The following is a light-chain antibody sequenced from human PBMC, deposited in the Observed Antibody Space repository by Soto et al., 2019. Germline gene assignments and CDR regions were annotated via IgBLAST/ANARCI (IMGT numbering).Light chain of an antibody. J-gene: IGKJ1*01. CDR2: GAS. CDR3: QQYGSSPRS. CDR1: QSLSSTY. V-gene: IGKV3-20*01. Sequence: EIVLTQSPGTLSLSPGERATLSCRASQSLSSTYLAWYQHKLGQAPRLLIYGASSKASGIPDRFSGSGSGTDFTLTISRLEPEDFAVYYCQQYGSSPRSFGQGTKVEV.